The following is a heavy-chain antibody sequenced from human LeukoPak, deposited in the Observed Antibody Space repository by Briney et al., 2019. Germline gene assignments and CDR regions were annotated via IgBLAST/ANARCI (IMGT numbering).Heavy chain of an antibody. Sequence: ASVKVSCKASGYTFTSYDINWVRQATGQGLEWMGWMNPNSGNTGYAQKFQGRVTITRNTSISTAFMELSSLRSEDTAVYYCARGGPSSSWRPMYYYMDVWGKGTTVTVSS. J-gene: IGHJ6*03. V-gene: IGHV1-8*03. CDR2: MNPNSGNT. CDR3: ARGGPSSSWRPMYYYMDV. CDR1: GYTFTSYD. D-gene: IGHD6-13*01.